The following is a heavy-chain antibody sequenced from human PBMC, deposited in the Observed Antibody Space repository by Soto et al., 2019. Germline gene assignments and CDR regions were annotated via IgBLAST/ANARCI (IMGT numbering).Heavy chain of an antibody. CDR3: AREDDGGDRDYYGLDV. D-gene: IGHD2-21*02. CDR1: GGSISSEYYH. CDR2: IHYSGSV. Sequence: TLSLTCTVSGGSISSEYYHWTWIRQAPGKGLEWIGYIHYSGSVHYNPSLQSRLTMSVDTSKSLFSLRLSSVTAADTAVYFCAREDDGGDRDYYGLDVWGQGTTVTVSS. V-gene: IGHV4-30-4*01. J-gene: IGHJ6*02.